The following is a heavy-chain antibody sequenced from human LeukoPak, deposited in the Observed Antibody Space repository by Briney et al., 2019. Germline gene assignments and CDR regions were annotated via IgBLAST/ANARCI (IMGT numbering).Heavy chain of an antibody. CDR2: TYYRSKWYN. CDR3: ARDGAMVRGVIITYYFDY. V-gene: IGHV6-1*01. J-gene: IGHJ4*02. Sequence: SQTLSLTCAISGDSVSSNSAAWNWIRQSPSRGLEWLGRTYYRSKWYNDYAVSVKSRKTINPDTSKNQFSLQLNSVTPEDTAVYYCARDGAMVRGVIITYYFDYWGQGTLVTVSS. D-gene: IGHD3-10*01. CDR1: GDSVSSNSAA.